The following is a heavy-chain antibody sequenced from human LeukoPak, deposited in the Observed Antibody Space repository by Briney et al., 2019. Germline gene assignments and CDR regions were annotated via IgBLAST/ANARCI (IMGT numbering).Heavy chain of an antibody. CDR2: INPNSGGT. V-gene: IGHV1-2*02. J-gene: IGHJ5*02. CDR3: AREPLRDCTNGVCYRVWFDP. CDR1: GYTFTRYY. Sequence: ASVKDSCKASGYTFTRYYMHWVRQAPGQELAWMGWINPNSGGTNYAQKFQGRVTMTRDTSISTAYMELSRLRSDDTAVYYCAREPLRDCTNGVCYRVWFDPWGQGTLVTVSS. D-gene: IGHD2-8*01.